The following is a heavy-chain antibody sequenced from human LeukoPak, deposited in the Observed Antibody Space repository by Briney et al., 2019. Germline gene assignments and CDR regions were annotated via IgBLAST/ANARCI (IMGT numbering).Heavy chain of an antibody. V-gene: IGHV3-23*01. CDR2: ISASSDST. CDR3: AREWDYDILTGPQPFFDY. D-gene: IGHD3-9*01. Sequence: GGSLRLSCAASGFTFSAYAMSWVRQAPGKGLEWVSAISASSDSTYYADSVKGRFTISRDNAKNSLYLQMNSLRAEDTAVYYCAREWDYDILTGPQPFFDYWGQGTLVTVSS. J-gene: IGHJ4*02. CDR1: GFTFSAYA.